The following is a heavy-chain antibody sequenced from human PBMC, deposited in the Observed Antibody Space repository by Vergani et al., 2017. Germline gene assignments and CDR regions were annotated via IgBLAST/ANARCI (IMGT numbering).Heavy chain of an antibody. CDR2: ISSSSTYI. V-gene: IGHV3-21*01. CDR3: AGGSLYCRGGTCYANWFDP. J-gene: IGHJ5*02. D-gene: IGHD2-15*01. Sequence: EVQLVESGGGLVKRGGSLRLSCAASGFTFSSYSMNWVRQAPGKGLEWVSSISSSSTYIYYADSLQGRFTISRDNAKNSLFLQMNSLRAEDTAVYYCAGGSLYCRGGTCYANWFDPWGQGTLVTV. CDR1: GFTFSSYS.